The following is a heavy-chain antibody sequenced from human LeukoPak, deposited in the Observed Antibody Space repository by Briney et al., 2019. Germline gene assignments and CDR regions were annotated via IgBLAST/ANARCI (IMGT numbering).Heavy chain of an antibody. V-gene: IGHV1-2*02. J-gene: IGHJ5*02. CDR1: GYTFTDYY. D-gene: IGHD3-10*01. CDR3: ATGPNIYGSGRSWYDP. CDR2: INPNSGAT. Sequence: ASVEVSCKASGYTFTDYYIHWVRLAPGQGLEWMGWINPNSGATNYAQNFQGRVTVTRDTSIRTVYMELTRLTSDDTAVYYCATGPNIYGSGRSWYDPWGQGSLVTVSS.